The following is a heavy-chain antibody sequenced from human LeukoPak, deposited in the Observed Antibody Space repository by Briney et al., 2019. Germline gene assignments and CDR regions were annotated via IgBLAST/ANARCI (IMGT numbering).Heavy chain of an antibody. D-gene: IGHD1-1*01. CDR1: GFTFSSYA. J-gene: IGHJ4*02. CDR2: ISGSGGST. Sequence: GGSLRLSCAASGFTFSSYAMSWVRQAPGKGLEWVSAISGSGGSTYYADSVKGRFTISRDNSKNTLYLQMNSLRAEDTAVYYCANDRVIRTGLDYWGQGTLVTVSS. V-gene: IGHV3-23*01. CDR3: ANDRVIRTGLDY.